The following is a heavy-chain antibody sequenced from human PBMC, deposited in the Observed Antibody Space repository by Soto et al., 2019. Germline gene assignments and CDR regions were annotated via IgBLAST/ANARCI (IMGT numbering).Heavy chain of an antibody. Sequence: ASVKVSFKASGYTFISYGISWLRQAPGQGLEWMGWISAYNGNTNYAQNLQGRVIMTTDTSTSTAYMELMRLRSDDTAVYYCARDRQCALWGQGTLVTVSS. V-gene: IGHV1-18*01. CDR2: ISAYNGNT. CDR3: ARDRQCAL. J-gene: IGHJ4*02. CDR1: GYTFISYG.